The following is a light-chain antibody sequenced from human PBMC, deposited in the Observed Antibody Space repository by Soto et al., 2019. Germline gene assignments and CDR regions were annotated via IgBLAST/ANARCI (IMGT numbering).Light chain of an antibody. J-gene: IGKJ3*01. V-gene: IGKV1-39*01. CDR1: QTISHH. CDR3: QQSYSSLPFT. CDR2: GAS. Sequence: DIQMTQSPSSLSASVGDRVTITCRASQTISHHLHWYQQKPGQAPKLLIYGASTLESGVPPRFSGGGSGTDFTLTISSLQPEDFATYYCQQSYSSLPFTFGPGTKVDIK.